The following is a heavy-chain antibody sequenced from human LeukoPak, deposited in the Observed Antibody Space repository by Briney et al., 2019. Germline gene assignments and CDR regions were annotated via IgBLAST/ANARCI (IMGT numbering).Heavy chain of an antibody. CDR1: GXSISNSY. Sequence: SETLSLTCTVSGXSISNSYWSWIRQSPGKGLEWIGYIYKSGSTNYNLSLKSRVTISVDTSKNQFSLKLSSVTAADTAVYYCARDLTAQNWFDPWGQGTLVTVSS. CDR3: ARDLTAQNWFDP. V-gene: IGHV4-59*01. J-gene: IGHJ5*02. CDR2: IYKSGST.